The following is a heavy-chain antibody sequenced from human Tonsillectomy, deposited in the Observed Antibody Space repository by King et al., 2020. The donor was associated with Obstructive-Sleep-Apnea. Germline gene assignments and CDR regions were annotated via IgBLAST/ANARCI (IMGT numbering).Heavy chain of an antibody. Sequence: MQLQESGPGLVKPSETLSLTCTVSGGSITSHHWSWIRQPPGKGLEWIGYIHYSGGADYSPSLKSRVSMSADTSKNHLALKLTSVTVADTAVYYCAREGGGGVDYWGRGILVTVSS. CDR2: IHYSGGA. J-gene: IGHJ4*02. CDR3: AREGGGGVDY. V-gene: IGHV4-59*11. D-gene: IGHD3-16*01. CDR1: GGSITSHH.